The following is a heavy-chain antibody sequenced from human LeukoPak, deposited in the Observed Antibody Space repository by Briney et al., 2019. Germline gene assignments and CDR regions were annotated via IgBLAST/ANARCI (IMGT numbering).Heavy chain of an antibody. V-gene: IGHV4-59*01. CDR2: VYYSGST. CDR1: CGTFSNYG. D-gene: IGHD2-2*01. J-gene: IGHJ4*02. Sequence: SETLRLSCAASCGTFSNYGMHWVRQPPGKGLEWIGLVYYSGSTNYNPSLNSRVTISVDTSKKTFSLKMTSVTAADTAVYYCARARIPRIGFCYANWGQGTLVTVSS. CDR3: ARARIPRIGFCYAN.